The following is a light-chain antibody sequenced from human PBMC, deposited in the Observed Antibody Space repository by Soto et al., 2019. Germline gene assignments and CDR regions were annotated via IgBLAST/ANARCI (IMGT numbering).Light chain of an antibody. CDR3: QQYNTYPET. CDR1: QGIRND. CDR2: KAS. V-gene: IGKV1-17*01. Sequence: DIQMTQSPSSLSASVVDRVTITCLASQGIRNDLGWYQQKPGKAPKLLIYKASSLESGVPSRFSGSGSGTEFTLTISSLQPDDFATYYCQQYNTYPETFGQGTKVDIK. J-gene: IGKJ1*01.